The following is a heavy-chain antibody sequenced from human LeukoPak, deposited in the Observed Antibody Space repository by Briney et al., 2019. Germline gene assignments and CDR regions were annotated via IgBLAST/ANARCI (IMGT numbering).Heavy chain of an antibody. V-gene: IGHV6-1*01. J-gene: IGHJ5*02. CDR2: TYYRSKWYN. CDR3: ARDRRGSRGRSGWFDP. D-gene: IGHD2-15*01. CDR1: GDTVSSNSYA. Sequence: SQTLSLTCAISGDTVSSNSYAWNWIKPSPSRGLEWLGRTYYRSKWYNDYAVSVKSGITINPDTSKNQFSLQLNSVTPEDTAVYYCARDRRGSRGRSGWFDPWGQGTLVTVSS.